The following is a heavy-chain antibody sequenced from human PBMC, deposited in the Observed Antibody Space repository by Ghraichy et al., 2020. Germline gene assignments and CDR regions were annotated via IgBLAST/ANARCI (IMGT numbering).Heavy chain of an antibody. CDR1: GFMFGSYG. Sequence: GGSLRLSCAASGFMFGSYGLQWVRQAPGKGPEWVAFISSDGTNQYFADSVKGRFTISRDNSKNTMYLQIHSLSTEDTAVYYCANLGFGVIANRVYYGLDVWGHGTTVTGS. V-gene: IGHV3-30*19. CDR2: ISSDGTNQ. CDR3: ANLGFGVIANRVYYGLDV. J-gene: IGHJ6*02. D-gene: IGHD3-10*01.